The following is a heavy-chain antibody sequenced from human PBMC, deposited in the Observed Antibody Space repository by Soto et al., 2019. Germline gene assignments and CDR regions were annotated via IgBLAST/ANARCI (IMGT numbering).Heavy chain of an antibody. CDR1: GFTFNNYW. J-gene: IGHJ4*02. CDR2: INIDGSRT. Sequence: GSLRLSCAASGFTFNNYWMYWVRQAPGKGLVWVSRINIDGSRTTHADSVKGRFTISRDNAKNTLYLQMNSLRDEDTAVYYCARAHSTSFYYSDYWGRGTLVTVSS. V-gene: IGHV3-74*01. CDR3: ARAHSTSFYYSDY. D-gene: IGHD2-2*01.